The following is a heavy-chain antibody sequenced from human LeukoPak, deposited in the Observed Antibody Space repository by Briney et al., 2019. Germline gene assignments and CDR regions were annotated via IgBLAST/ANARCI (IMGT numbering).Heavy chain of an antibody. J-gene: IGHJ4*02. D-gene: IGHD4-17*01. CDR1: GFTFDDYA. Sequence: GGSLRLSCAASGFTFDDYAMHWVRQAPGKGLEWVSGISWNSGSIGYADSVKGRFTISRDNAKNSLYLQMNSLRAEDTAVYYCASHYGDYGTYFDFWGQGTLVTVSS. CDR2: ISWNSGSI. V-gene: IGHV3-9*01. CDR3: ASHYGDYGTYFDF.